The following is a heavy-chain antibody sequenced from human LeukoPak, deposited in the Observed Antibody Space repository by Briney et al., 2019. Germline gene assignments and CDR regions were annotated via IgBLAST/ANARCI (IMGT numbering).Heavy chain of an antibody. J-gene: IGHJ5*02. CDR3: ARGLWDSSSWYH. D-gene: IGHD6-13*01. Sequence: ASVKVSCKASGYTFTSYDINWVRQATGQGLEWMGWMNPNSGGTNYAQKFQGRVTMTRDTSISTAYMELSRLRSDDTAVYYCARGLWDSSSWYHWGQGTLVTVSS. CDR2: MNPNSGGT. CDR1: GYTFTSYD. V-gene: IGHV1-2*02.